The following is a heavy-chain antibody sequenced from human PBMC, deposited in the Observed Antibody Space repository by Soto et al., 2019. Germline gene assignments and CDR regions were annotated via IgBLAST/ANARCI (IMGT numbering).Heavy chain of an antibody. CDR3: ATPEVGVVIRINQFDY. D-gene: IGHD3-3*01. V-gene: IGHV1-69*13. CDR2: FIPIFGTA. Sequence: GASLKVSCKASGGTFSSYAISWVRQAPGQGLEWMGGFIPIFGTANYAQKFQGRVTITADESTSTAYMELSSLRSEDTAVYYCATPEVGVVIRINQFDYWGQGTLVTVSS. CDR1: GGTFSSYA. J-gene: IGHJ4*02.